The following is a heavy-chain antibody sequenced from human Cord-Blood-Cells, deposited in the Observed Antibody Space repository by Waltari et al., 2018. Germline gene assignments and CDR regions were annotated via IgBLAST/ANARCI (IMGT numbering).Heavy chain of an antibody. Sequence: QVQLQESGPGLVKPSQTLSLTCTVSGGSISSGGYYWSWIRQHPGKGLEWIGYIYYRGSTYYNPSLKSQVTISVDTSKNQFSLKLSSVTAADTAVYYCARAPDYGDYLGSAIDYWGQGTLVTVSS. CDR1: GGSISSGGYY. CDR3: ARAPDYGDYLGSAIDY. D-gene: IGHD4-17*01. J-gene: IGHJ4*02. CDR2: IYYRGST. V-gene: IGHV4-31*01.